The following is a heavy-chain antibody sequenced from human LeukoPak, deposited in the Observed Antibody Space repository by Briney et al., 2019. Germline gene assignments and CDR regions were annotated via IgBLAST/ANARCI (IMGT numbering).Heavy chain of an antibody. CDR1: GFTFSSYE. CDR2: ISSSGSTI. V-gene: IGHV3-48*03. CDR3: ARANGDGSGSYYNYHYYYGMDV. Sequence: GGSLRLSCAASGFTFSSYEMNWVRQAPGKGLEWVSYISSSGSTIYYADSVKGRFTISRDNSKNTFYLQMNSLRAEDTAVYYCARANGDGSGSYYNYHYYYGMDVWGKGTTVTVSS. D-gene: IGHD3-10*01. J-gene: IGHJ6*04.